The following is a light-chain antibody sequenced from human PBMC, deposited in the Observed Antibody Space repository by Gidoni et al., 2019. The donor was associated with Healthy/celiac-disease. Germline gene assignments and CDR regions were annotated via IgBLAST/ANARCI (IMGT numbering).Light chain of an antibody. CDR3: QQSYSTPRT. CDR2: AAS. V-gene: IGKV1-39*01. Sequence: MTQSPSSLSASVGDRVTITCRASQSISSYLHWYQQKPGKATKLLIYAASSLQSGVPSRFSGSGSSTDSTLTISSLQPEDFATYYCQQSYSTPRTFGQGTKVEIK. J-gene: IGKJ1*01. CDR1: QSISSY.